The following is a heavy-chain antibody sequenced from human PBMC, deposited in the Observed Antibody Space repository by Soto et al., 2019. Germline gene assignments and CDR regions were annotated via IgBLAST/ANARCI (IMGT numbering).Heavy chain of an antibody. CDR3: ARVPSP. J-gene: IGHJ4*02. Sequence: QLQLQESGSGLVKPSQTLSLTCAVSGGSISSGGYSWSWIRQPPAKGLEWIGYIYHSGSAYYKPSLKTRVTRTVDRSKYEFSLKLTYVTGVGTAAYYCARVPSPWGQGALVTVSS. CDR2: IYHSGSA. CDR1: GGSISSGGYS. V-gene: IGHV4-30-2*01.